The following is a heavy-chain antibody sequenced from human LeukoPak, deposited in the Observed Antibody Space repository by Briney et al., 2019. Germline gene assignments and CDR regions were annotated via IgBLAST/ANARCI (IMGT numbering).Heavy chain of an antibody. Sequence: ASVKVSCKASGYTFTSYYMHWVRQAPGQGLEWMGIINPSGGSTSYARKFQGRVTMTRDTSTSTVYMGLSSLRSEDTAVYYRARDGCSSTSCRKFDPWGQGTLVTVSS. CDR2: INPSGGST. V-gene: IGHV1-46*01. D-gene: IGHD2-2*01. CDR1: GYTFTSYY. CDR3: ARDGCSSTSCRKFDP. J-gene: IGHJ5*02.